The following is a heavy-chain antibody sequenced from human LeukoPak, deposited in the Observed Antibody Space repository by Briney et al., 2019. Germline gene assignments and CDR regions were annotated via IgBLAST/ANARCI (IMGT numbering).Heavy chain of an antibody. V-gene: IGHV3-30-3*01. CDR2: ISYDGSNK. D-gene: IGHD5-18*01. Sequence: GGSLRLSCAASGFTFSSYAMHWVRQAPGKGLEWVAVISYDGSNKYSADSVKGRFTISRDNYQNTLYLQLNRLRAEDTAVYHCARGRIPLWYYNWFDPWGQGTLLTVSS. CDR3: ARGRIPLWYYNWFDP. CDR1: GFTFSSYA. J-gene: IGHJ5*02.